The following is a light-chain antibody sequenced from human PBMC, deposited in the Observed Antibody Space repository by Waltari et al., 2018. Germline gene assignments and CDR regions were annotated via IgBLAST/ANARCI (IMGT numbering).Light chain of an antibody. CDR2: LGR. CDR1: QSLLHSNGYNY. V-gene: IGKV2-28*01. Sequence: DIVMTQSPLSLPVTPGEPASISCRSSQSLLHSNGYNYLDWYLQKPGQSPQLLIYLGRNRASGVPDRFSGSGSGTDFTLKISRVEAEDVGVYYCMQALQTPPYTFGQGTKLEIK. CDR3: MQALQTPPYT. J-gene: IGKJ2*01.